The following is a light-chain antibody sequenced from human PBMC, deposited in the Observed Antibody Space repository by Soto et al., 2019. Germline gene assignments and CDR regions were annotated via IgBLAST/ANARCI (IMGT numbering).Light chain of an antibody. V-gene: IGKV4-1*01. J-gene: IGKJ1*01. CDR2: WAS. CDR3: QQYYSTPLT. CDR1: QSILYSSNNNNY. Sequence: DIVMTQSPDSLAVSLGERATINCKSSQSILYSSNNNNYLTWYQQKPGQPPKLLIYWASTRESGVPDRFSGRGSGTDFTLTISSLQTEDVAVYYCQQYYSTPLTFGQGTEVQIK.